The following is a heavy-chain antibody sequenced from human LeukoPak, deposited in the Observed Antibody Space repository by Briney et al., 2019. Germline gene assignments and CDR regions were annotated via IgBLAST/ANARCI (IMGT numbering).Heavy chain of an antibody. V-gene: IGHV5-51*01. CDR3: ARRRHCTSGSCEDFDF. Sequence: GESLKISCKASGYSFANYWIGWVRQMPGKGLEWMGTIYPGDSETRYSPSFQGQVTISADKSISTAYLQWSSLKASDTAMYYCARRRHCTSGSCEDFDFWGQGTLVTVSS. CDR1: GYSFANYW. CDR2: IYPGDSET. J-gene: IGHJ4*02. D-gene: IGHD2-15*01.